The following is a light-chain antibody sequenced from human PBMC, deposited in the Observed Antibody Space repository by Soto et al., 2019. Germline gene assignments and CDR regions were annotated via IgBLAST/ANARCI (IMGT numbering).Light chain of an antibody. CDR1: SSNIGNNA. J-gene: IGLJ3*02. CDR3: AAWDDSLTGPV. CDR2: FDD. Sequence: QSMLTQPPSLSAAPRQRVTISCSGSSSNIGNNAVNWYQKFPGKAPKLLIHFDDRVASGVSDRFSGSKSGSSASLAISGLQSEDEAEYCCAAWDDSLTGPVFGGGTKLTVL. V-gene: IGLV1-36*01.